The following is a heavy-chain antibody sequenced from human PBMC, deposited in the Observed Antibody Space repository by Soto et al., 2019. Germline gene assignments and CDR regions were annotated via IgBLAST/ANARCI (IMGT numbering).Heavy chain of an antibody. D-gene: IGHD2-21*01. J-gene: IGHJ5*02. CDR1: SAALRSGNYY. Sequence: TLYLTCNVCSAALRSGNYYGSWKRQVPGKGLEWIGHIYVTGAVDYNPSLRDRITISQDTSERQFSLNLRLVTAADTAVYYCARLRIATNNYKWFDPWGQGTPVTGSS. CDR2: IYVTGAV. V-gene: IGHV4-31*02. CDR3: ARLRIATNNYKWFDP.